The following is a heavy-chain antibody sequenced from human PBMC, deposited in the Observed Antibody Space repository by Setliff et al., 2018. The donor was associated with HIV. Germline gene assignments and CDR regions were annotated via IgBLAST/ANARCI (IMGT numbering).Heavy chain of an antibody. J-gene: IGHJ4*02. V-gene: IGHV4-4*07. D-gene: IGHD5-12*01. CDR2: IYTTGGT. Sequence: SETLSLTCNISGVSIPTNYWNWIRQPAGKGLEWIGRIYTTGGTNYNPALKSRVTMSIDTSKNQISLKLNSVTAADTAVYYCAKSPGFSGYGGSGWGQGTLVTVSS. CDR3: AKSPGFSGYGGSG. CDR1: GVSIPTNY.